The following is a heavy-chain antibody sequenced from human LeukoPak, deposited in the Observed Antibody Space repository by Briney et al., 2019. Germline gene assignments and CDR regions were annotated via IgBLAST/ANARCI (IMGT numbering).Heavy chain of an antibody. CDR1: GYSFTGHY. V-gene: IGHV1-2*02. CDR3: ARGVSGSYYYYYMDV. Sequence: ASVKVSCKTSGYSFTGHYMHWVRQAPGQGLEWMGLINPNSGETNYAKKFQGRVTMTRDTSISTAYMELSRLASDDTAVYYCARGVSGSYYYYYMDVWGKGTTVTVSS. D-gene: IGHD1-26*01. J-gene: IGHJ6*03. CDR2: INPNSGET.